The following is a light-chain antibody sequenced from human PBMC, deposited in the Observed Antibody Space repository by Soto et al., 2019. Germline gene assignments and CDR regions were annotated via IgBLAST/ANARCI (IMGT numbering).Light chain of an antibody. Sequence: QSVLTQPASVSGSPGQSITISCTGTSSDVGSYKFVSWNQQYPGKAPKLMIYEGSKRPSGVSDRFSGSKSGNTASLTISGLQAEDEADYFCCSYAGGSNVFGAGTKVTVL. J-gene: IGLJ1*01. V-gene: IGLV2-23*03. CDR1: SSDVGSYKF. CDR2: EGS. CDR3: CSYAGGSNV.